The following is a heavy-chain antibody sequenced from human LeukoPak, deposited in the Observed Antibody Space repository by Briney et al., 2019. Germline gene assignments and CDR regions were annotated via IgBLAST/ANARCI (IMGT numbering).Heavy chain of an antibody. Sequence: GGSLRLSCAASGFTFSSYGMHWVRQAPGKGLEWVAYIQNDGSNEQYADSVKGRFSISRDSSKNILYLQMNSLRAEDTAVYYCARDFRNTMIVVGYYFDYWGQGALVTVSS. J-gene: IGHJ4*02. CDR2: IQNDGSNE. V-gene: IGHV3-30*02. D-gene: IGHD3-22*01. CDR1: GFTFSSYG. CDR3: ARDFRNTMIVVGYYFDY.